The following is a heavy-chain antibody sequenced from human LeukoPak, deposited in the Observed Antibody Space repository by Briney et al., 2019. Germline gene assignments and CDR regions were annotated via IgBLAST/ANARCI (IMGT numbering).Heavy chain of an antibody. CDR2: MNPITGST. CDR3: ARVKRFPTVWFDP. Sequence: ASVKVSCKTSGYTFSDYDINWVRQAAGQGLEWMGWMNPITGSTGYVQKFRGRIIMTRDTSITTAFMELTSLTSDDTAIYYCARVKRFPTVWFDPWGQGTLVSVSS. J-gene: IGHJ5*02. CDR1: GYTFSDYD. V-gene: IGHV1-8*01. D-gene: IGHD3-10*01.